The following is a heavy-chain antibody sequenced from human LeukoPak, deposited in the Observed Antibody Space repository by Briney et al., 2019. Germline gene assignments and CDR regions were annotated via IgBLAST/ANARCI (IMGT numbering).Heavy chain of an antibody. V-gene: IGHV7-4-1*02. Sequence: ASVKVSCKASGYTFTSYAMNWVRQAPGQALEWMGWINTNTGNPTYAQGFTGRFVFSLDTSVSTAYLQISSLKAEDTAVYYCAREYSGSYFYYYYYMDVWGKGTTVTVSS. CDR3: AREYSGSYFYYYYYMDV. CDR2: INTNTGNP. J-gene: IGHJ6*03. CDR1: GYTFTSYA. D-gene: IGHD1-26*01.